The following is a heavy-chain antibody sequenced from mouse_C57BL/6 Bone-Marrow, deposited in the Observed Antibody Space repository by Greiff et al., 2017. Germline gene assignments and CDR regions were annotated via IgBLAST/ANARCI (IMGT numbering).Heavy chain of an antibody. Sequence: QVQLQQPGAELVKPGASVKLSCKASGYTFTSYWMHWVKQRPGRGLEWIGRIDPNSGGTKYNEKFKSKATLTVDKPSSTAYMQLSSLTSEDSAVYYCAVPGSYDYGSSTYYYAMDYWGQGTSVTVSS. CDR1: GYTFTSYW. CDR2: IDPNSGGT. CDR3: AVPGSYDYGSSTYYYAMDY. V-gene: IGHV1-72*01. D-gene: IGHD1-1*01. J-gene: IGHJ4*01.